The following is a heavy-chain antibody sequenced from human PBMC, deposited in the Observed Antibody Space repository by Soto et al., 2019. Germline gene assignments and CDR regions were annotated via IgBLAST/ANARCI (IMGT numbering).Heavy chain of an antibody. V-gene: IGHV3-74*01. D-gene: IGHD2-2*02. CDR1: GFTFSSYW. CDR2: INSDESST. CDR3: ARVPAAIGYFDY. Sequence: GGSLRLSCAASGFTFSSYWMHWVRQAPGKGLVWVSRINSDESSTSYADSVKGRFTISRDNAKNTLYLQMNSLRAEDTAVYYCARVPAAIGYFDYWGQGTLVTVSS. J-gene: IGHJ4*02.